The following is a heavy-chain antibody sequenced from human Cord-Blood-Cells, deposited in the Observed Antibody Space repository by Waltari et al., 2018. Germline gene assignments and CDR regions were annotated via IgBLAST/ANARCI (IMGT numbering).Heavy chain of an antibody. D-gene: IGHD1-20*01. CDR1: GGTFSSYH. CDR2: IIPILGIA. CDR3: ARDTITGTQYDY. J-gene: IGHJ4*02. Sequence: QVQQVQSGAEVKTPGSSVKVSCKASGGTFSSYHISSVRQAPGQGLEWMGMIIPILGIANYAQKFQGIVTITADKSTSTAYMELSSLRSEDTAVYYCARDTITGTQYDYWGQGTLVTVSS. V-gene: IGHV1-69*09.